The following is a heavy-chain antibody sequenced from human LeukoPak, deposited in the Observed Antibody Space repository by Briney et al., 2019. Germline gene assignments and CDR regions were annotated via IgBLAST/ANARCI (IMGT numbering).Heavy chain of an antibody. Sequence: SETLSLTCTVSGVSISSSNSYGVWIRPPPGKGRECIGSIYYSGNTYYNASLKSQVSISIDSSKNQFSLKLTSVTAADTAVYYCARQTGSGLFILPGGQGTLVTVSS. CDR3: ARQTGSGLFILP. CDR1: GVSISSSNSY. CDR2: IYYSGNT. J-gene: IGHJ4*02. D-gene: IGHD3/OR15-3a*01. V-gene: IGHV4-39*01.